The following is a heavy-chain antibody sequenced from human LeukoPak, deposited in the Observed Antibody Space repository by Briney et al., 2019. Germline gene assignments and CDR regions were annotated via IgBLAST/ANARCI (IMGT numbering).Heavy chain of an antibody. CDR2: LYYSGST. J-gene: IGHJ4*02. CDR3: ARELDYGDYGGFDY. V-gene: IGHV4-31*03. D-gene: IGHD4-17*01. Sequence: SETLSLTCTVSGVSISSGGYYWSWIRQHPGKGLEWIGYLYYSGSTYYNPSLKSRVTISVDTSKNQFSLKLSPVTAADTAVYYCARELDYGDYGGFDYWGQGTLVTVSS. CDR1: GVSISSGGYY.